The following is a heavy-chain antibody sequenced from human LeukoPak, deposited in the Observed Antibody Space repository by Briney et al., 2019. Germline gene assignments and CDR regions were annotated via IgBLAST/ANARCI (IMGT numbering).Heavy chain of an antibody. CDR3: AKGGAYYYDSSGYFSI. J-gene: IGHJ3*02. D-gene: IGHD3-22*01. CDR2: ISGSGGST. Sequence: GGSLRLSCVASGFTFSSYAMSRVRQAPGKGLEWVSAISGSGGSTYYADSVKGRFTISRDNSKNTLYLQMNSLRAEDTAVYYCAKGGAYYYDSSGYFSIWGQGTMVTVSS. CDR1: GFTFSSYA. V-gene: IGHV3-23*01.